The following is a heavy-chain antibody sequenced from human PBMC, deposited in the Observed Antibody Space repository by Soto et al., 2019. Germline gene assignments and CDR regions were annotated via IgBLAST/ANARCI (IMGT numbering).Heavy chain of an antibody. J-gene: IGHJ6*02. D-gene: IGHD4-4*01. V-gene: IGHV1-69*01. CDR2: IIPIFGTA. CDR1: GGTFSSYA. CDR3: ARGSNNVVDDYYYYGMDV. Sequence: QVQLVQSGAEVKKPGSSVKVSCKASGGTFSSYAISWVRQAPGQGLEWMGGIIPIFGTANYAQKFQGRVTITADESTSTAYMMLSSMRSDDTAVYYCARGSNNVVDDYYYYGMDVWGQGTTVTVSS.